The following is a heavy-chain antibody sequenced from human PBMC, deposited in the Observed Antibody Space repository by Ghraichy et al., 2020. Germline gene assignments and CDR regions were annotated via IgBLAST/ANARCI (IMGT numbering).Heavy chain of an antibody. V-gene: IGHV4-30-2*01. D-gene: IGHD5-24*01. CDR3: ASVEMATITVDY. Sequence: SLNISCAVSGGSISSGGYSWSWIRQPPGKGLEWIGYIYHSGSTYYNPSLKSRVTISVDRSKNQFSLKLSSVTAADTAVYYCASVEMATITVDYWGQGTLVTVSS. CDR2: IYHSGST. CDR1: GGSISSGGYS. J-gene: IGHJ4*02.